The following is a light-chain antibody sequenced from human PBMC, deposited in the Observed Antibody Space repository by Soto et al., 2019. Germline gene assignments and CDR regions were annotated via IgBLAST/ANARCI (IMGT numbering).Light chain of an antibody. Sequence: QLVLSQPPSVSGTPGQRVTISCSGSSSNIGRNYVYWYQQFPGTAPKLLIYKNNQRPSGVPDRFSGSKSGTSASLAISGLRSEDEADYYCAAWDDSLSGLFGGGTQLTVL. CDR2: KNN. CDR1: SSNIGRNY. CDR3: AAWDDSLSGL. V-gene: IGLV1-47*01. J-gene: IGLJ7*01.